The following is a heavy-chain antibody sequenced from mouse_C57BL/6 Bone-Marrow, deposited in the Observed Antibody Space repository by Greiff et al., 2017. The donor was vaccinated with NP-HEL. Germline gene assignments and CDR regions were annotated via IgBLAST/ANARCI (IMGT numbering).Heavy chain of an antibody. CDR2: IYPRSGNT. CDR1: GYTFTSYG. V-gene: IGHV1-81*01. Sequence: VQLQQSGAELARPGASVKLSCKASGYTFTSYGISWVKQRTGQGLEWIGEIYPRSGNTYYNEKFKGKATLTADKSSSTAYMELRSLTSEDSAVYFCARGDYYGSSHWYFDVWGTGTTVTVSS. J-gene: IGHJ1*03. CDR3: ARGDYYGSSHWYFDV. D-gene: IGHD1-1*01.